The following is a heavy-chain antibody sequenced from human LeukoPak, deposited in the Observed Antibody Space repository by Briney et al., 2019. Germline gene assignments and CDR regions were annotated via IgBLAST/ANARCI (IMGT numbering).Heavy chain of an antibody. Sequence: VASVKVSCKVSGYTLTELSMHWVRQAPGKGLEWMGGFDPEDGETIYAQKFQGRVTMTEDTSTDTAYMELSSLRSEDTAVYYCVTDHGGYFDYWGQGTLVTVSS. CDR3: VTDHGGYFDY. CDR2: FDPEDGET. CDR1: GYTLTELS. D-gene: IGHD3-10*01. J-gene: IGHJ4*02. V-gene: IGHV1-24*01.